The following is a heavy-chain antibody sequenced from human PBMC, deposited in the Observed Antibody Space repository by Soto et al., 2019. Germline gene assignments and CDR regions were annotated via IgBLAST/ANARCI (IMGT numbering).Heavy chain of an antibody. D-gene: IGHD2-2*01. Sequence: QLQLQESGPGLVKPSETLSLTCTVSGGSVSSNSYSWGWIRQSPGKGLEWIGTIYSTENTYYNPSLQSRVTISADTSKDEVSLRLSSVTAADTAVYYCARLNVYCGRTNCHVYYGMDVWGQGATATVSS. J-gene: IGHJ6*02. V-gene: IGHV4-39*01. CDR1: GGSVSSNSYS. CDR3: ARLNVYCGRTNCHVYYGMDV. CDR2: IYSTENT.